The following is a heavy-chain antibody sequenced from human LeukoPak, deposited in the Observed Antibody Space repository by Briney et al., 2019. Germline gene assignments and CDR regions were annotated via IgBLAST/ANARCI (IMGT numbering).Heavy chain of an antibody. Sequence: ASVKVSCKASGGTFSSYAISWVRQAPGQGLEWMGRIIPIFGTANYAQKFQSRVTITTDESTSTAYMELSSLRSEDTTVYYCARERNYNWFDHWGQGTLVTVSS. CDR1: GGTFSSYA. D-gene: IGHD1-14*01. V-gene: IGHV1-69*05. CDR3: ARERNYNWFDH. J-gene: IGHJ5*02. CDR2: IIPIFGTA.